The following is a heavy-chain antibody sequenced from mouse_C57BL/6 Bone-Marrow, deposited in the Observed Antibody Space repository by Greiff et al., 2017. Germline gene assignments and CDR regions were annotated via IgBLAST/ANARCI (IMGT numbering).Heavy chain of an antibody. CDR1: GFSLTGYG. CDR2: ILGDGST. J-gene: IGHJ4*01. CDR3: ARDSGYYVHYYAMDY. V-gene: IGHV2-6-7*02. D-gene: IGHD2-3*01. Sequence: VQLQESGPGLVAPSQSLSITCTVSGFSLTGYGVNWVRQPPGKGLEWLGMILGDGSTDYNSALKSRLSISKDNSTGQVFLKMNSLQTDDTARYYCARDSGYYVHYYAMDYWGQGTAVTVTS.